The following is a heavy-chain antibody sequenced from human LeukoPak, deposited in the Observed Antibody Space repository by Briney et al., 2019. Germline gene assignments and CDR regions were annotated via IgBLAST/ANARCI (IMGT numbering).Heavy chain of an antibody. J-gene: IGHJ4*02. Sequence: PSETLSLTCAVSGGSFSGYYWSWIRQPPGKGLEWIGEINHSGSINSNPSLKGRLTISVDTSKNQFSLKVNSVTAADTAVYYCARGGTWPVRFDYWGQGTLVTVSS. V-gene: IGHV4-34*01. CDR3: ARGGTWPVRFDY. CDR2: INHSGSI. D-gene: IGHD6-19*01. CDR1: GGSFSGYY.